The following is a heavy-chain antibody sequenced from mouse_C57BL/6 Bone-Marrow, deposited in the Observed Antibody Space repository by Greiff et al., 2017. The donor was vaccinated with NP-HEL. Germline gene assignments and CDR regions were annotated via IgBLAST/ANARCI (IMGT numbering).Heavy chain of an antibody. Sequence: EVQLQESGAELVRPGASVKMSCKTSGYTFTSYGMNWVKQRPGQGLEWIGCIYIGNGYTKYNEKFKGKATLTSDTSSSTAYLQLSSLTSEDSTIYFCALDCYPSYWYLDVWGTGTTDTVSS. CDR2: IYIGNGYT. J-gene: IGHJ1*03. CDR1: GYTFTSYG. CDR3: ALDCYPSYWYLDV. V-gene: IGHV1-58*01.